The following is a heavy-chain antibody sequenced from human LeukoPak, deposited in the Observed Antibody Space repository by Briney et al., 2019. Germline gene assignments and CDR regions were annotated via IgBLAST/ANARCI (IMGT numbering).Heavy chain of an antibody. CDR2: IYPSGST. Sequence: SQTLSLTCTVSGGSISSGSYSWGWLRQPAGKGLEWIGRIYPSGSTNYNPSLKRRVTISVDTSKNQFSLKLSSVTAADTAVYYCARGFAERYYYYYYMDVWGKGTTVTVSS. D-gene: IGHD3-10*01. CDR1: GGSISSGSYS. CDR3: ARGFAERYYYYYYMDV. V-gene: IGHV4-61*02. J-gene: IGHJ6*03.